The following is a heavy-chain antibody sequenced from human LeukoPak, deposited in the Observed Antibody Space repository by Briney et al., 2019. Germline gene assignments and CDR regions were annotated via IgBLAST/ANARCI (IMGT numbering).Heavy chain of an antibody. J-gene: IGHJ6*02. CDR1: GGSISSSSYY. CDR2: IYYSGST. V-gene: IGHV4-39*07. Sequence: SETLSLTCTVSGGSISSSSYYWGWIRQPPGKGLEWIGSIYYSGSTYYNPSLKSRVTISVDTSKNQFSLKLSSVTAADTAVYYCARDLSVSGILTPEYYYGMDVWGQGTTVTVSS. D-gene: IGHD3-10*01. CDR3: ARDLSVSGILTPEYYYGMDV.